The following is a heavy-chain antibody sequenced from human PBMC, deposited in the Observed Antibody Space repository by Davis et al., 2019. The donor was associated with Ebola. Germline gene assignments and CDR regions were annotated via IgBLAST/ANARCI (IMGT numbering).Heavy chain of an antibody. CDR3: AREKRRAFDI. Sequence: AASVKVSCKASGYTFTNYGITWVRQAPGQGLEWMGWINPHNGNTNYAQNVQGRVIMTSDTATTTAYMEVGSLRSDDTAVYYCAREKRRAFDIWGQGTMVTVSS. J-gene: IGHJ3*02. V-gene: IGHV1-18*04. D-gene: IGHD6-25*01. CDR1: GYTFTNYG. CDR2: INPHNGNT.